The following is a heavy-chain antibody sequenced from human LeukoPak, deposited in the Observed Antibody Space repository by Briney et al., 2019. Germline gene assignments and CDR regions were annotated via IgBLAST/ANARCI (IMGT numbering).Heavy chain of an antibody. D-gene: IGHD4-17*01. CDR3: ARSPPDGDSWGDYYYYMDV. CDR2: IYTSGST. V-gene: IGHV4-4*07. Sequence: PSETLSLTCTVSGGSISSYYWSWIRQPAGKGLEWIGRIYTSGSTNYNPSLKCRVTMSVDTSKNQFSLKLSSVTAADTAVHYCARSPPDGDSWGDYYYYMDVWGKGTTVTVSS. CDR1: GGSISSYY. J-gene: IGHJ6*03.